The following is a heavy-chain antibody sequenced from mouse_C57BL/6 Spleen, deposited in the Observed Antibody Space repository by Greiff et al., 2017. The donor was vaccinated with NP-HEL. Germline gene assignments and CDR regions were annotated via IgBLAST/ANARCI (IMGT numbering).Heavy chain of an antibody. V-gene: IGHV1-82*01. CDR1: GYAFSSSW. CDR2: IYPGDGDT. J-gene: IGHJ3*01. Sequence: QVQLQQSGPELVKPGASVKISCKASGYAFSSSWMNWVKQRPGKGLEWIGRIYPGDGDTNYNGKFKGKATLTADNSSSTAYMPLSSLTSEDSAVYFCARVDYDYDGSWCAYWGQGTLVTVSA. D-gene: IGHD2-4*01. CDR3: ARVDYDYDGSWCAY.